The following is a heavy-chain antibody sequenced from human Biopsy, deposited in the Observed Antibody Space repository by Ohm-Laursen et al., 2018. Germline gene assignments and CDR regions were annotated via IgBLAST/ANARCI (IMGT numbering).Heavy chain of an antibody. Sequence: SVKVSCKAPGGTFSNYGVNWVRQAPGQGLEWLGGNIPILGTGNYAQKFQDRVTVAADTSTSTATMELRSLRSDDTAVYYCATKLTGYFHHWGQGTMVIVSS. J-gene: IGHJ1*01. CDR1: GGTFSNYG. CDR3: ATKLTGYFHH. V-gene: IGHV1-69*06. D-gene: IGHD3-9*01. CDR2: NIPILGTG.